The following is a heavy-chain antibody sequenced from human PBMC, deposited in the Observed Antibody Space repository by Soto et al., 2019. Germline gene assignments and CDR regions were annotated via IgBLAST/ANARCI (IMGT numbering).Heavy chain of an antibody. Sequence: SETLSLTCSVSGGSISSSSYYWGWIRQPPGKGLEWIGSIYYSGSTYYNPSLKSRVTISIDKSKNQFSLKLSSVTAADTAVYYCAREYRGSWSFDYWGQGTLVTVSS. CDR1: GGSISSSSYY. J-gene: IGHJ4*02. CDR2: IYYSGST. D-gene: IGHD6-13*01. CDR3: AREYRGSWSFDY. V-gene: IGHV4-39*07.